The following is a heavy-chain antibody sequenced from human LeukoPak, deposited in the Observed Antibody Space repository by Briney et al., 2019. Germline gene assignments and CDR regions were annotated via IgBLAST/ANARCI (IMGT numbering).Heavy chain of an antibody. V-gene: IGHV3-21*01. J-gene: IGHJ6*02. CDR1: GFTFSSYS. D-gene: IGHD4-23*01. Sequence: PGGSLRLSCAASGFTFSSYSMNWVRQAPGRGLEWVSSISSSSSYIYYADSVKGRFTISRDNAKNSLYLQMNSLRAEDTAVYYCARDPSGNEYYYYGMDVWGQGTTVTVFS. CDR3: ARDPSGNEYYYYGMDV. CDR2: ISSSSSYI.